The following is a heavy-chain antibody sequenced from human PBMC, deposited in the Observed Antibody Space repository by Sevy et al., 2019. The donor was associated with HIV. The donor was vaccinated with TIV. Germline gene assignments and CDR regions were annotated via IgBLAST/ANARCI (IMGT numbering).Heavy chain of an antibody. CDR3: AREGYDAGADAIDV. CDR2: ISSSSSYI. J-gene: IGHJ3*01. V-gene: IGHV3-21*01. CDR1: GFTFSSYS. Sequence: GGSLRLSCAASGFTFSSYSMNWVRQAPGKGLEWVSSISSSSSYIYYADSVKGRVTISRDNAKNSLYLQMNSLRAEDTAVYYCAREGYDAGADAIDVWGQGTMVTVSS. D-gene: IGHD3-10*01.